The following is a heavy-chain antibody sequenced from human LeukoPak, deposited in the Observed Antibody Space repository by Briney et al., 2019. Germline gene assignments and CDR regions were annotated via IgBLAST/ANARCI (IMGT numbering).Heavy chain of an antibody. D-gene: IGHD6-13*01. CDR3: ARGVYIAAAQYAY. CDR2: IYYSGTT. Sequence: SETLSLTCTVSGGSISSYYWSWLRQPTGKGLEWIGYIYYSGTTNYNPSLKSRVTISVDTSKNQFSLKLSSVTAADTAVYYCARGVYIAAAQYAYWGQGTLVTVSS. J-gene: IGHJ4*02. CDR1: GGSISSYY. V-gene: IGHV4-59*01.